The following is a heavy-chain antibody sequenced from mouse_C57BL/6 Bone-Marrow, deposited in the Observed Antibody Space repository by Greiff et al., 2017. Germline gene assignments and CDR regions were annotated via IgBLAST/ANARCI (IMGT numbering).Heavy chain of an antibody. CDR2: IHPNSGST. J-gene: IGHJ3*01. D-gene: IGHD1-1*01. CDR1: GYTFTSYW. V-gene: IGHV1-64*01. Sequence: VQLQQPGAELVKPGASVKLSCKASGYTFTSYWMHWVKQRPGQGLEWIGMIHPNSGSTNYNEKFKSKATLTVDQSSSTAYMQLSSLTSEDSAVYYCARDYGSSYYAYWGQGTLVTVSA. CDR3: ARDYGSSYYAY.